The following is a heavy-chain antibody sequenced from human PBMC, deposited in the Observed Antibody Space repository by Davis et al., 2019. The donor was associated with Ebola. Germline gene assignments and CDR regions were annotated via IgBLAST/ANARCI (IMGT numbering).Heavy chain of an antibody. D-gene: IGHD3-3*01. CDR1: GYAFSTYG. J-gene: IGHJ5*02. CDR3: ARQSTIFGVVIDLSFDP. Sequence: AASVKVPCKASGYAFSTYGITWVRQPPGQGLEGMGWISAYNGNKNYAQNLQGRVTMTTDTSTSTAYMELRSLRSDDTAVYYCARQSTIFGVVIDLSFDPWGQGTLVTVSS. V-gene: IGHV1-18*01. CDR2: ISAYNGNK.